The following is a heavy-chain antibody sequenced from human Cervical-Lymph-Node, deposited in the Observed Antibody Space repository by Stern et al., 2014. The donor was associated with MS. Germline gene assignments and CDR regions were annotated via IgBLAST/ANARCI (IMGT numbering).Heavy chain of an antibody. D-gene: IGHD3-10*01. J-gene: IGHJ5*02. CDR2: FYWDDDK. CDR3: AHRRGVFGFYP. Sequence: QVTLKESGPTVVQPTQTLTLTCTFSGFSLYTSGVSVGWIREPPGKALERLELFYWDDDKRYSPSLKTRLTITKDTSKNQVVLTMTNVDPLDTGTYYCAHRRGVFGFYPWGQGTLVTVSS. V-gene: IGHV2-5*02. CDR1: GFSLYTSGVS.